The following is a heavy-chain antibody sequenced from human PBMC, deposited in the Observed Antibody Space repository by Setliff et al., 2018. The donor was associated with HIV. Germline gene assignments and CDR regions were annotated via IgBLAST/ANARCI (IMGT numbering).Heavy chain of an antibody. V-gene: IGHV4-61*02. CDR3: TRQYCGGDCHFYYYMDV. CDR1: GGSISSGSYY. D-gene: IGHD2-21*02. CDR2: IYTSGST. J-gene: IGHJ6*03. Sequence: SETLSLTCSVSGGSISSGSYYWNWIRQPAGKGLEWIGRIYTSGSTNYNPSLQSRITISVDTSKNQFSLKLSSVTAADTAVYYCTRQYCGGDCHFYYYMDVWGKGTTVTVSS.